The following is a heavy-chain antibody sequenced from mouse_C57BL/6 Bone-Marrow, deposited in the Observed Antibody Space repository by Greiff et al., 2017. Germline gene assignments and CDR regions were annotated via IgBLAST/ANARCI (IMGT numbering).Heavy chain of an antibody. CDR3: ARFEVDDSGGDWYFDV. Sequence: QVQLKESGPELVKPGASVKLSCKASGYTFTSYDINWVKQRPGQGLEWIGWIYPRGGSTKYNEKFKGKATLTVDTSSSTAYLELHSLTSEDSAVYFCARFEVDDSGGDWYFDVGGTGTTVTVSS. D-gene: IGHD1-3*01. J-gene: IGHJ1*03. CDR1: GYTFTSYD. CDR2: IYPRGGST. V-gene: IGHV1-85*01.